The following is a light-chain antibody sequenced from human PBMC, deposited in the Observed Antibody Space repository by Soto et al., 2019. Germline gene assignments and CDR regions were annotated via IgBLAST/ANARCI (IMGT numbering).Light chain of an antibody. Sequence: DIQMTQSPSTLSACVGDRVTITCRASQSISTRLAWYQQEPGKAPKLLIHKASSLQSGVPSRFSGSGSGTDFTLTISSLHPDDFATYYCQQYNSFSPTFGQGTRVEIK. CDR1: QSISTR. V-gene: IGKV1-5*03. CDR2: KAS. CDR3: QQYNSFSPT. J-gene: IGKJ1*01.